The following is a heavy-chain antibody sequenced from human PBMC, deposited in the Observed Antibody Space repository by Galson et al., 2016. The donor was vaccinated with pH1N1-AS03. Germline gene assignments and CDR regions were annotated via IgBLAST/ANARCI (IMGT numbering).Heavy chain of an antibody. V-gene: IGHV3-74*01. J-gene: IGHJ4*02. D-gene: IGHD6-13*01. Sequence: SLRLSCATSGFTFSTYWMHWVRQAPGKGLVWVARINSDGSITDYADSVKGRFTVSRDNAKNTLYLQMNGLRADDTAVYYWAREAGTESSGWFYFDYWGQGTLVPVSS. CDR1: GFTFSTYW. CDR3: AREAGTESSGWFYFDY. CDR2: INSDGSIT.